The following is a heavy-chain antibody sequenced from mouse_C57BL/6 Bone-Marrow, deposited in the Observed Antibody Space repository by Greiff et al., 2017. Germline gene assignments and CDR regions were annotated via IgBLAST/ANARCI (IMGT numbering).Heavy chain of an antibody. D-gene: IGHD2-1*01. CDR2: IHPNSGST. J-gene: IGHJ1*03. V-gene: IGHV1-64*01. Sequence: VQLQQPGAALVKPGASVKLSCKASGYTFTSYWMHWVKQRPGQGLEWIGMIHPNSGSTNYNEKFKSKATLTVDKSSSTAYMQLSSLTSEDSAVYYCAIYGNYWYFDVWGTGTTVTVSS. CDR1: GYTFTSYW. CDR3: AIYGNYWYFDV.